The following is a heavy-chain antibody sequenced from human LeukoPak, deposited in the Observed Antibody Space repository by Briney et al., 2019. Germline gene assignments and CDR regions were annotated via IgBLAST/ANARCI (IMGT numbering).Heavy chain of an antibody. V-gene: IGHV4-4*07. CDR2: IYSSGST. J-gene: IGHJ6*03. CDR1: GDSISSYY. Sequence: PSETLSLTCSVSGDSISSYYWSWIRQSAGKGLEWIGRIYSSGSTYYNPSLKSRVTMSVDTSKNQFSLKLSSVTAADTAVYYCARVLWSTTVTTGVDYYYYMDVWGKGTTVTVSS. D-gene: IGHD4-17*01. CDR3: ARVLWSTTVTTGVDYYYYMDV.